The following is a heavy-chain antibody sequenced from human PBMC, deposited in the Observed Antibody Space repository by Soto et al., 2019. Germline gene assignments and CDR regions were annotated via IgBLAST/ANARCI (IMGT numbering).Heavy chain of an antibody. J-gene: IGHJ5*02. Sequence: SETRSVRCTGSGGSISSYDWSGIRQPPGKGLEWIGYIYYSGSTNYNPSLKSRVTISVGTSKTQFSLKLSSVTAADTAVYYCARDGSWRSNGGFGAWGQGTPV. D-gene: IGHD3-3*01. CDR1: GGSISSYD. CDR3: ARDGSWRSNGGFGA. V-gene: IGHV4-59*01. CDR2: IYYSGST.